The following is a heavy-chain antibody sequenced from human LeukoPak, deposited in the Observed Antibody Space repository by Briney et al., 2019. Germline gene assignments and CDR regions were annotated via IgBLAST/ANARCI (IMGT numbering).Heavy chain of an antibody. Sequence: PSETLSLTCAVYGGSFSGYYWSWIRQPPGKGLEWIGEINHSGSTNYNLSLKSRVTISVDTSKNQFSLKLSSVTAADTAVYYCARVGTTPQTPYYFDYWGQGTLVTVSS. CDR1: GGSFSGYY. V-gene: IGHV4-34*01. CDR2: INHSGST. J-gene: IGHJ4*02. D-gene: IGHD4-11*01. CDR3: ARVGTTPQTPYYFDY.